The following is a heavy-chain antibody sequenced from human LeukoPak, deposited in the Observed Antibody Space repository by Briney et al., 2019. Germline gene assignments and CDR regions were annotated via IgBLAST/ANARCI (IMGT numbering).Heavy chain of an antibody. CDR1: GFTVSSNH. CDR2: IYSGGST. D-gene: IGHD3-10*01. Sequence: GGSLRLSCAASGFTVSSNHMNWVRQAPGKGLESVSVIYSGGSTYYADSVKGRFTISRHNSKNTLYLQMNSLRAEDTAVYYCARDQSSGGVDYWGQGTLVTVSS. V-gene: IGHV3-53*04. J-gene: IGHJ4*02. CDR3: ARDQSSGGVDY.